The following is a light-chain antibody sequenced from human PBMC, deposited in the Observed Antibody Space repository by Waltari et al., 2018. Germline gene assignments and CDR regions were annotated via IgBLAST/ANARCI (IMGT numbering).Light chain of an antibody. J-gene: IGLJ1*01. Sequence: SSELTQDPAVSVALGQTVRITCQGHSLRRTYASWYQQKSGQAPILVIYGRNNRPSGIPDRFSGSSSGNSASLTITGAQAEDEADYYCNSRDSSGSHYVFGAGTKVTVL. V-gene: IGLV3-19*01. CDR3: NSRDSSGSHYV. CDR1: SLRRTY. CDR2: GRN.